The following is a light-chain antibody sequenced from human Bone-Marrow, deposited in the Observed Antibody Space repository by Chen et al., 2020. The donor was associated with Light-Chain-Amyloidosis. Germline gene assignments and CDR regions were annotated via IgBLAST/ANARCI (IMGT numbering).Light chain of an antibody. CDR1: QSLVNSDGNTY. V-gene: IGKV2-30*01. Sequence: DVVMTQSPLSLPVTLGQPASISCRSSQSLVNSDGNTYLNWFQQRPGQSPRRLIYKVSNRDSGVPDRFSGSGSGTDFTLTISRVEAEDVGVYYCLQAIHWPPTFGGASKVEIK. CDR3: LQAIHWPPT. J-gene: IGKJ4*01. CDR2: KVS.